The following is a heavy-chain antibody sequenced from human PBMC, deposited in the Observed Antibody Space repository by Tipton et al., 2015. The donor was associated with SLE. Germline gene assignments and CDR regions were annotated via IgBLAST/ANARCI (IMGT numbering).Heavy chain of an antibody. CDR2: INHSGST. CDR1: GGSFSGYY. Sequence: LRLSCAVYGGSFSGYYWSWIRQPPGKGLEWIGEINHSGSTNYNPSLKRRVTISVDTSKNQFSLKLSSVTAADTAVYYCARFGPLGDSRFSASDYWGQGTLVTVSS. V-gene: IGHV4-34*01. D-gene: IGHD3-16*01. J-gene: IGHJ4*02. CDR3: ARFGPLGDSRFSASDY.